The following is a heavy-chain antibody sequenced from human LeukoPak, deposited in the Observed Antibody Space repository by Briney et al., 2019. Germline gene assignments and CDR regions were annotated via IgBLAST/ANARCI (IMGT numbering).Heavy chain of an antibody. CDR3: ARQSFIAGDNWNYVLNGDDALDI. CDR2: ITDYDGNT. V-gene: IGHV1-18*01. J-gene: IGHJ3*02. D-gene: IGHD1-7*01. Sequence: ASMKVSCKASGYTFSRYGITWVRQAPGQGLEWMGWITDYDGNTNFAQNFQARVTMTTDTSTNTAYMELRSLRSDDTAVYYCARQSFIAGDNWNYVLNGDDALDIWGQGTMVTVSS. CDR1: GYTFSRYG.